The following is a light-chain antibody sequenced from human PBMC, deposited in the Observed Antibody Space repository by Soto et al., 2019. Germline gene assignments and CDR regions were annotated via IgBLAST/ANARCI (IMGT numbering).Light chain of an antibody. V-gene: IGKV1-5*01. J-gene: IGKJ1*01. CDR2: DAS. Sequence: DIPMTQSPSTLSASVGDSVTITCRASQSVSGWLAWYQQKPGKAPNLLIYDASSLESGVPSRFSGSGSGAEFTLTISSLQPDDFATYYCQQYNSYSLTFGQGTKVEI. CDR3: QQYNSYSLT. CDR1: QSVSGW.